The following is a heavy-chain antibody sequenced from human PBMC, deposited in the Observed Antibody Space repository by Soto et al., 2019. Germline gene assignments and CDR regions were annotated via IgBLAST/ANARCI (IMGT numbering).Heavy chain of an antibody. CDR2: IWYDGSNK. V-gene: IGHV3-33*03. CDR1: GFTFSSYG. J-gene: IGHJ4*02. CDR3: ASRSPALDY. D-gene: IGHD2-2*01. Sequence: QVQLVESGGGVVQPGRSLRLSCAASGFTFSSYGMHWVRQAPGKGLEWVAVIWYDGSNKYYADSVKGRFTTSRDNSKNTLYLQMNSLRAEDTAVYYCASRSPALDYWGQGTLVTVSS.